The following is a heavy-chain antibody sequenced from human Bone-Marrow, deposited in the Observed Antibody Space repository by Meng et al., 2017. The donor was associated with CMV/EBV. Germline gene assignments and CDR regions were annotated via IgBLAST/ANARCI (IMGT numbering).Heavy chain of an antibody. Sequence: GESLKISCVASGFTFSSYAMYWVRQAPGKGLEWVAVISYDGSKKYYADSVKGRFTISRDNAKNSLYLQMNSLRVEDTAVYYCARDKGGYDWGQGTLVTVSS. CDR3: ARDKGGYD. CDR2: ISYDGSKK. V-gene: IGHV3-30*03. D-gene: IGHD5-18*01. J-gene: IGHJ4*02. CDR1: GFTFSSYA.